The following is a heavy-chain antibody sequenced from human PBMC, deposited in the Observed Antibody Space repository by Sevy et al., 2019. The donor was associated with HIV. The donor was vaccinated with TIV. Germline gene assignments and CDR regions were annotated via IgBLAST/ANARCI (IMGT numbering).Heavy chain of an antibody. CDR1: GFALSNYYA. J-gene: IGHJ6*02. D-gene: IGHD4-17*01. CDR2: ISLDGSDK. V-gene: IGHV3-30-3*01. Sequence: GGSLRLSCAASGFALSNYYAMHWVRQAPGKGLEWVALISLDGSDKYYADSVKGRFTISRDNFKNTLYLQMNSLTTEDTAVYYCARPRANYVDHYFFYAMDVWGQGTTVTVSS. CDR3: ARPRANYVDHYFFYAMDV.